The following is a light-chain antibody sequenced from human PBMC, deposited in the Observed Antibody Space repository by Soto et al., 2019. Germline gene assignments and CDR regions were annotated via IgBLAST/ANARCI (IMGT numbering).Light chain of an antibody. CDR1: SGDVGSYNL. CDR2: AGS. Sequence: QSALTQPASVSGAPGQSLTISCTGTSGDVGSYNLVSWYQHHPGKAPKLMLYAGSKRPSGVSNRFSGSKCGSTASLTISGPHDEDEAYYYCCSYARSSTYVLGTGTKLTVL. J-gene: IGLJ1*01. V-gene: IGLV2-23*01. CDR3: CSYARSSTYV.